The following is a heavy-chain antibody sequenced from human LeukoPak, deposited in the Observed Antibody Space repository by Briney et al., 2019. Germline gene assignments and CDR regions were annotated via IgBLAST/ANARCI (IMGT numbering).Heavy chain of an antibody. V-gene: IGHV1-18*01. CDR1: GYTFTSYG. CDR3: ARDNCSSTSCYTYGMDV. J-gene: IGHJ6*02. CDR2: ISAHNGNT. Sequence: ASVKVSCKASGYTFTSYGISWVRQAPGQGLEWMGWISAHNGNTNYAQKLQGRVTMTTDTSTSTAYMELRSLRSDDTAVYYCARDNCSSTSCYTYGMDVWGQGTTVTVSS. D-gene: IGHD2-2*02.